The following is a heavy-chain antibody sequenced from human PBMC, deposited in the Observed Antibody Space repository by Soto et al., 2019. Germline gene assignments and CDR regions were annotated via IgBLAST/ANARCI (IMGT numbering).Heavy chain of an antibody. CDR1: GGSISSSSYY. J-gene: IGHJ6*02. CDR3: ASAITMVRGVIDFFYYYGMDV. Sequence: PSETLSLTCTVSGGSISSSSYYWGWIRQPPGKGLEWIGSIYYSGSTYYNPSLKSRVTISVDTSKNQFSLKLSSVTAADTAVYYCASAITMVRGVIDFFYYYGMDVWGQGTTVTVSS. CDR2: IYYSGST. V-gene: IGHV4-39*01. D-gene: IGHD3-10*01.